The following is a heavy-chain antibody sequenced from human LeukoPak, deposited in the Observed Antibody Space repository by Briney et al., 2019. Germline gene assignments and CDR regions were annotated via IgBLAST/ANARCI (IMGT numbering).Heavy chain of an antibody. Sequence: GGSLRLSCAASGFSFDDYVMDWVRQAPGKGLEWVAGISYDGNNKYCADSVKGRFTISRDNSKNTLYLQMNSLRVEDTAIYFCAKVWRDDHISGSYRGLDHWGQGTLVSVSS. V-gene: IGHV3-30*18. J-gene: IGHJ4*02. D-gene: IGHD3-16*02. CDR1: GFSFDDYV. CDR3: AKVWRDDHISGSYRGLDH. CDR2: ISYDGNNK.